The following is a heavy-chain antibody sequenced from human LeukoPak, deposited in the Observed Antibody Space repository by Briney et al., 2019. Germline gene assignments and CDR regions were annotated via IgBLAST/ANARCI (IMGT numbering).Heavy chain of an antibody. V-gene: IGHV4-39*07. D-gene: IGHD1-1*01. CDR1: GGSISSSSYY. J-gene: IGHJ4*02. Sequence: PSETLSLTCTVSGGSISSSSYYWGWIRQPPGKGLEWIGSIYYGGSTYYNPSLKSRVTISVDTSKNQFSLKLSSVTAADTAVYYCARDLSGTGFDYWGQGTLVTVSS. CDR3: ARDLSGTGFDY. CDR2: IYYGGST.